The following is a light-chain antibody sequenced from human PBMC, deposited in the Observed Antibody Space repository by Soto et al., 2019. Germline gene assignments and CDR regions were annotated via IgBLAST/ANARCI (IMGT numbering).Light chain of an antibody. Sequence: IVLTQSPGTLSLSPGERATLSCRASQNIGTYLAWYQHKPGQAPSVLIFGASNRANGVPDRFSGSGSGTDFTLTISSLDPADFAVYYCQKYGTSPRWTFGQGTKVDIK. CDR2: GAS. J-gene: IGKJ1*01. CDR1: QNIGTY. CDR3: QKYGTSPRWT. V-gene: IGKV3-20*01.